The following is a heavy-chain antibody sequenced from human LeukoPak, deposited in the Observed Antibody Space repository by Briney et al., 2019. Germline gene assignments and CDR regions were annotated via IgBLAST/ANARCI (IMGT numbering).Heavy chain of an antibody. J-gene: IGHJ4*02. CDR2: ISSSGSTI. D-gene: IGHD3-10*01. V-gene: IGHV3-48*03. CDR3: ARDGSGSGNYYNVAGFDY. CDR1: GFTFSSHE. Sequence: GGSLRLSCAASGFTFSSHEMNWVRQAPGKGLEWVSYISSSGSTIYYANSVKGRFTISRDNAKNSLYLQMNSLRAEDTAVYYCARDGSGSGNYYNVAGFDYWGQGTLVTVSS.